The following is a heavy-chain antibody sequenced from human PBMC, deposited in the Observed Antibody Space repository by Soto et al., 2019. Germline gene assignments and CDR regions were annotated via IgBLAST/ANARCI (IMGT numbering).Heavy chain of an antibody. CDR3: ARTYYDILTGLGDYYGMDV. D-gene: IGHD3-9*01. CDR2: IYYSGST. Sequence: SETLSLTCTVSGGSISSGGYYWSWIRQPPGKGLEWIGYIYYSGSTNYNPSLKSRVTISVDTSKNQFSLKLSSVTAADTAVYYCARTYYDILTGLGDYYGMDVWGQGTTVTVSS. CDR1: GGSISSGGYY. V-gene: IGHV4-61*08. J-gene: IGHJ6*02.